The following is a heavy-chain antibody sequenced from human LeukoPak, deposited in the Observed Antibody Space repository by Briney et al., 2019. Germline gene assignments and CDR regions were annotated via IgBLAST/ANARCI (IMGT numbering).Heavy chain of an antibody. D-gene: IGHD1-14*01. V-gene: IGHV3-21*01. J-gene: IGHJ6*03. Sequence: GSLRLSCAASGFTFNSYSMNWVRQAPGKGPEWVSSIDSSSSYIYYADSVKGRFTISRDNAKNSVFLQMNSLRAEDTAVYYCAGEGRNFFYYYMDVWGKGTTVTISS. CDR1: GFTFNSYS. CDR2: IDSSSSYI. CDR3: AGEGRNFFYYYMDV.